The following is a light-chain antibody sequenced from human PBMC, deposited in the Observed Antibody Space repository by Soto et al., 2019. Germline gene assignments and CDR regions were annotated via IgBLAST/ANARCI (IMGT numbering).Light chain of an antibody. CDR1: QSVSSSY. CDR3: HQYGSSLT. V-gene: IGKV3-20*01. Sequence: EIGLTQSPGTLSLSPGERATLSCRASQSVSSSYLAWYQQKPGQAPRLLIYGASSRATGIPDRCSGSGSGTDFTLTISRLEPEDFAVYYCHQYGSSLTVGGGTKVEIK. J-gene: IGKJ4*01. CDR2: GAS.